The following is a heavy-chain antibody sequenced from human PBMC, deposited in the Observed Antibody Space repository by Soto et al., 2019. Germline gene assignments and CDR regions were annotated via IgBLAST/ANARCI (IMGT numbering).Heavy chain of an antibody. Sequence: GVSLRLSCSASGFTFTSYAMNWVRQAPGKGLEWVSAISAGGSNTNYADSVKGRFTISSDNSKNTLYLQMNGLRADDTAVYYCAKEYSTSFDYWGQGTPVTVSS. CDR1: GFTFTSYA. J-gene: IGHJ4*02. CDR3: AKEYSTSFDY. D-gene: IGHD6-6*01. CDR2: ISAGGSNT. V-gene: IGHV3-23*01.